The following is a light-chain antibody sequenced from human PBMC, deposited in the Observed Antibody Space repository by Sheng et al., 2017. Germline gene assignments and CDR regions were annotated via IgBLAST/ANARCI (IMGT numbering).Light chain of an antibody. CDR2: GAS. Sequence: EIVMTQFPGTLSLSPGERATLSCRASQSVDSNYLAWYQQKPGQAPRLLIYGASNRATGIPDRFTGSGSGTDFTLTISRLEPEDFAVYYCQQSGTLPLISFGQGTRLEIK. J-gene: IGKJ5*01. CDR1: QSVDSNY. V-gene: IGKV3-20*01. CDR3: QQSGTLPLIS.